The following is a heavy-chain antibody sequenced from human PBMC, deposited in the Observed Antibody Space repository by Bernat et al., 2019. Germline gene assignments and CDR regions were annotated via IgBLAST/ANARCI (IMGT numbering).Heavy chain of an antibody. Sequence: QVQLVQSGAEVKKPGSSVKVSCKASGGTFSSYAISWVRQAPGQGLEWMGGIIPIFGTTNYAQRFQGRVTITADKSTSTAYMELSSPRSEDTAVYYCARPILVRGVIWGNWFDPWGQGTLVTVSS. D-gene: IGHD3-10*01. CDR3: ARPILVRGVIWGNWFDP. V-gene: IGHV1-69*06. CDR1: GGTFSSYA. CDR2: IIPIFGTT. J-gene: IGHJ5*02.